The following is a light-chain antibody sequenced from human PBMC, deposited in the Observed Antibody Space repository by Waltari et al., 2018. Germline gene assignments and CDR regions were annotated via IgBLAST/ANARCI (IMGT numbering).Light chain of an antibody. Sequence: IVLTQSPGTLSLSPGERATLSCRASQSVGTFLVWYQQKPGRAPRLLIQGASARATGTPDRLSGSGSGTDFSLTISRLEPEDFAVYYCQHYVRLPVTFGQGTKVEI. CDR2: GAS. CDR1: QSVGTF. CDR3: QHYVRLPVT. V-gene: IGKV3-20*01. J-gene: IGKJ1*01.